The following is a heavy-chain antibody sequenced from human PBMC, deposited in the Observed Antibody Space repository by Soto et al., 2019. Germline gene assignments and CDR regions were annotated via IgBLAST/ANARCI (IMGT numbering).Heavy chain of an antibody. V-gene: IGHV3-64D*08. J-gene: IGHJ4*02. D-gene: IGHD5-12*01. CDR1: GFTFSNYA. Sequence: GESLKISCSASGFTFSNYAMHWVRQAPGKGLEYVSGISSNGGSTYYTDSVKGRFTISRDNTKNTLYLQMSSLRAEDTAVYYCVKDNVWGNSGYVFYYFDYWGQGTLVTVSS. CDR3: VKDNVWGNSGYVFYYFDY. CDR2: ISSNGGST.